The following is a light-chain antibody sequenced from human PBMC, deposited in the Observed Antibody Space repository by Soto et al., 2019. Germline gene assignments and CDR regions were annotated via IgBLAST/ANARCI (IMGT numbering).Light chain of an antibody. Sequence: IPMTQSPSSRSASVGARVTILCRASQGISSYLAWYQQKPGKAPKLLIYAASTLQSGVPSRFSGSGSGTDFTLTISCLQSEDFATYYCQQYYSYPRTFGQGTKVDIK. J-gene: IGKJ1*01. CDR2: AAS. V-gene: IGKV1-8*01. CDR3: QQYYSYPRT. CDR1: QGISSY.